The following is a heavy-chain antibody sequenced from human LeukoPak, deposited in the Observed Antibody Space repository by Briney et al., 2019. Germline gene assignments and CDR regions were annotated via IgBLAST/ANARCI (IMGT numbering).Heavy chain of an antibody. CDR1: GDSISTHY. Sequence: SETLSLTCTVSGDSISTHYRSWIRPPPGKGLEWVGYIYSFGSAIYNPSLKSRATILLDTSKNQFSLKLKSVTAADTAVYYCAKVTYGSETYGAFDSWGQGTLVTVSS. V-gene: IGHV4-59*11. J-gene: IGHJ4*02. CDR2: IYSFGSA. D-gene: IGHD3-10*01. CDR3: AKVTYGSETYGAFDS.